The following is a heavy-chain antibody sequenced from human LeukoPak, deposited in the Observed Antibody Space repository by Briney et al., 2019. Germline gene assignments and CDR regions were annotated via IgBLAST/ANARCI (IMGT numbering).Heavy chain of an antibody. CDR2: IRYDGSNI. CDR3: AKDQDLEWFGDAFDI. Sequence: PGGSLRLSCAASGFTFSTYGMHWVRQAPGKGLEWVAFIRYDGSNIHYADSVKGRSTISRDNSKNTLYLQMSSLRAEDTAVYYCAKDQDLEWFGDAFDIWGQGTMVTVSS. D-gene: IGHD3-3*01. J-gene: IGHJ3*02. CDR1: GFTFSTYG. V-gene: IGHV3-30*02.